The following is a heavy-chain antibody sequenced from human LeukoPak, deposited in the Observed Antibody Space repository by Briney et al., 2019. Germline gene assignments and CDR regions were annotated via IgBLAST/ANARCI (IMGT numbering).Heavy chain of an antibody. CDR2: IYYSEST. V-gene: IGHV4-39*07. D-gene: IGHD3-3*01. CDR1: GVSFRSYY. J-gene: IGHJ5*02. Sequence: SSETLSLTCTVSGVSFRSYYWGWIRQPPGKGLEWIGSIYYSESTYYNPSLKSRVTISVDTSKNQFSLKLSSVTAADTAVYYCARSYYDFWSGYLNWFDPWGQGTLVTVSS. CDR3: ARSYYDFWSGYLNWFDP.